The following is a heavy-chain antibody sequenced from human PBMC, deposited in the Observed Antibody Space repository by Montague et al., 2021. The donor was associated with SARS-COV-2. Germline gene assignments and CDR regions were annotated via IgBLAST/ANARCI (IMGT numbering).Heavy chain of an antibody. Sequence: SETLSLTCTVSGGSISSYYWSWIRQPPGKGLEWIGYIYYSGSTNXXSSLKSRVTISVDTSKNQFSLKLSSVTAADTAVYYCARGREYSSSAGFDYWGQGTLVTVSS. CDR1: GGSISSYY. V-gene: IGHV4-59*01. CDR2: IYYSGST. D-gene: IGHD6-6*01. CDR3: ARGREYSSSAGFDY. J-gene: IGHJ4*02.